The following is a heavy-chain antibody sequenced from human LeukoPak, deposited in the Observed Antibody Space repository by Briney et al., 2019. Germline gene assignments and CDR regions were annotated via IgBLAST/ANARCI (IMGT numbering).Heavy chain of an antibody. CDR2: IIPIFGTA. J-gene: IGHJ4*02. CDR3: ARGNSPPPYSGSYFDPSFDY. V-gene: IGHV1-69*13. D-gene: IGHD1-26*01. Sequence: SVKVSCKASGGTFSSYAISWVRQAPGQGLEWMGGIIPIFGTANYAQKFQGRVTITADESTSTAYMELSSLRSEDTAVYYCARGNSPPPYSGSYFDPSFDYWGQGTLVTVSS. CDR1: GGTFSSYA.